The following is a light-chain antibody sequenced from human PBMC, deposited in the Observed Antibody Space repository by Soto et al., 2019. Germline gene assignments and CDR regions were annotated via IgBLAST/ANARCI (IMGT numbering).Light chain of an antibody. CDR1: QTISSW. CDR3: QHYNSYSEA. J-gene: IGKJ1*01. V-gene: IGKV1-5*03. CDR2: KAS. Sequence: DIQMTQSPSTLSGSVGDRVTITCRASQTISSWLAWYQQKPGKAPKLLIYKASTLKSGVPSRSSGSGSGTEFTLTISSLQPDDFATDYCQHYNSYSEAFGQGTKVELK.